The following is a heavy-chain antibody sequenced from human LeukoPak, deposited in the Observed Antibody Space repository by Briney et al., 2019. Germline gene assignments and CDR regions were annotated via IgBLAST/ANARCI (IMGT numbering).Heavy chain of an antibody. CDR2: INPNSGGT. D-gene: IGHD2-2*01. V-gene: IGHV1-2*02. CDR1: GYTFTGYY. CDR3: ARRGGDRVVVPAASASLTLYYYYYYYMDV. Sequence: ASVKVSCKASGYTFTGYYMHWVRQAPGQGLEWMGWINPNSGGTNYAQKFQGRVTMTRDTSISTAYMELSRLRSDDTAVYYCARRGGDRVVVPAASASLTLYYYYYYYMDVWGKGTTVTVSS. J-gene: IGHJ6*03.